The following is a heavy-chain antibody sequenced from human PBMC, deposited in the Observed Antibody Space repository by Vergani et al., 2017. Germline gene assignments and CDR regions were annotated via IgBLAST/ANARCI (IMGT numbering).Heavy chain of an antibody. D-gene: IGHD6-13*01. Sequence: QVQLQESGPGLVKPSETLSLTCTVSGGSISSYYWSWIRQPPGKGLEWIGYIYYSGSTNYNPSLKSRVTISVDTSKNPFSLKLSSVTAADTAVYYCARDLKEAGGAFDIWGQGTMVTVSS. V-gene: IGHV4-59*01. CDR2: IYYSGST. CDR1: GGSISSYY. J-gene: IGHJ3*02. CDR3: ARDLKEAGGAFDI.